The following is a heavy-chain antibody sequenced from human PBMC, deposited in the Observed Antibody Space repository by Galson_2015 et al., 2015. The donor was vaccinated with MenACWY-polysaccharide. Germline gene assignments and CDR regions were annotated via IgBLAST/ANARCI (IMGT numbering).Heavy chain of an antibody. CDR3: AKEGSCSGGSCSGWFDP. Sequence: SLRLSCAASGFTFSTYGMSWVRQAPGKGLEWVSAITGSGGSTYYADSVKGRFTISRDNSKNTVYLQMNSRRAEDTAVYYCAKEGSCSGGSCSGWFDPWGQGTLVTVSS. D-gene: IGHD2-15*01. CDR1: GFTFSTYG. CDR2: ITGSGGST. J-gene: IGHJ5*02. V-gene: IGHV3-23*01.